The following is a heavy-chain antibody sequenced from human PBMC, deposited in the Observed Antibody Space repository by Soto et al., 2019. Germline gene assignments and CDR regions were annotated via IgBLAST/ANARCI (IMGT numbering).Heavy chain of an antibody. D-gene: IGHD3-22*01. CDR3: ARDSGGYDSSGYLDY. Sequence: SETLSRTCTVSGGSISSYYWSWIRQPPGKGLEWIGYIYYSGSTNYNPSLKSRVTISVDTSKNQFSLKLSSMTAADTAVYYCARDSGGYDSSGYLDYWGRGTLVTVSS. CDR1: GGSISSYY. CDR2: IYYSGST. V-gene: IGHV4-59*01. J-gene: IGHJ4*02.